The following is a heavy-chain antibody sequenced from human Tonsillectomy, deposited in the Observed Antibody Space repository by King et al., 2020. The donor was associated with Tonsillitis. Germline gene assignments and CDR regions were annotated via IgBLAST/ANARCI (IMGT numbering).Heavy chain of an antibody. CDR3: ANSPVLRYFDWLLGIQVYYYYMDV. CDR2: IYWDVDK. J-gene: IGHJ6*03. D-gene: IGHD3-9*01. V-gene: IGHV2-5*02. Sequence: FTLKESGPTLVKPTQTLTLTCTFSGFSLSTSGVGVGWIRQPPGKALEWLALIYWDVDKRYSPSLKSRLTITKDTSKNQVVLTMTNMDPVDTATNYCANSPVLRYFDWLLGIQVYYYYMDVWGKGTTVTVSS. CDR1: GFSLSTSGVG.